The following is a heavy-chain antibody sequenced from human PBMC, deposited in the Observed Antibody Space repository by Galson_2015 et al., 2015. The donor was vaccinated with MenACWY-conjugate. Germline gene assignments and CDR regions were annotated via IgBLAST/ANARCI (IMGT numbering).Heavy chain of an antibody. J-gene: IGHJ4*02. D-gene: IGHD7-27*01. CDR1: GYTFTFHD. V-gene: IGHV1-8*01. CDR2: MNPNSGNT. Sequence: SGYTFTFHDMSWVRQAAGQGLECLGWMNPNSGNTGYAQKFQGRVTMTRNTSITTAFLELSSLNSEDTAVYFCARLTGGRFDLWGQGTLVTVSS. CDR3: ARLTGGRFDL.